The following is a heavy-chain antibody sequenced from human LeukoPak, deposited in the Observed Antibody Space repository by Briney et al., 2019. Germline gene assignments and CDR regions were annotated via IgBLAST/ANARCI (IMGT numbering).Heavy chain of an antibody. CDR3: ARQYGIGPIGVWFDP. Sequence: PSETLSLTCSVSGVSSSSSCWSWIRQPPGKGLEWIGYIYYSGTTNYNPSLKSRVTMSIDTPKNQVSLKLSSVTAADTAVYYCARQYGIGPIGVWFDPWGQGTLVTVSS. CDR2: IYYSGTT. V-gene: IGHV4-59*01. D-gene: IGHD2-8*01. CDR1: GVSSSSSC. J-gene: IGHJ5*02.